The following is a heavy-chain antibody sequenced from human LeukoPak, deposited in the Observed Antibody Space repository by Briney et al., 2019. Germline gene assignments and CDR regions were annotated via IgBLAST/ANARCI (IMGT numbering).Heavy chain of an antibody. D-gene: IGHD1-26*01. J-gene: IGHJ5*02. CDR1: GGSISSYF. V-gene: IGHV4-4*07. CDR3: ARDDLVWGGSNWFDP. CDR2: ISTSGST. Sequence: SETLSLTCAVSGGSISSYFWTWIRQPAGKGLEWIGRISTSGSTNYNPSLKSRVSMSLDTSKNQLSLKLSSVTAADTAVYYCARDDLVWGGSNWFDPWGQGTLVTVSS.